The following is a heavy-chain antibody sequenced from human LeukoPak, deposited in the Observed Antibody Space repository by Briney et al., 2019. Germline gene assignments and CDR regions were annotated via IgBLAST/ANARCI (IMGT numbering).Heavy chain of an antibody. CDR3: ANGGGRRQRLDGEFDY. Sequence: GGSLRLSCAASGFTFSSCGMSWVRQAPGKGLEWVSAISGSGGSTYYADSVKGRFTISRDNSKNTLYLQMNSLRAEDTAVYYCANGGGRRQRLDGEFDYWGQGTLVTVSS. CDR1: GFTFSSCG. J-gene: IGHJ4*02. D-gene: IGHD6-19*01. V-gene: IGHV3-23*01. CDR2: ISGSGGST.